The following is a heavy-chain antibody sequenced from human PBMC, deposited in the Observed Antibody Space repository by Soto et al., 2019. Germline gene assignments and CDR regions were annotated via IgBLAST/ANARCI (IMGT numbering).Heavy chain of an antibody. CDR1: GYTFTSYA. J-gene: IGHJ3*02. V-gene: IGHV1-3*01. CDR3: ARDHYYDYIWGSYRDDAFDI. D-gene: IGHD3-16*02. Sequence: QVQLVQSGAEVKKPGASVKVSCKASGYTFTSYAMHWVRQAPGQRLERMGWINAGNGNTKYSQKFQGRVTITRDTSASTAYMELSSLRSEDTAVYYCARDHYYDYIWGSYRDDAFDIWGQGTMVTVSS. CDR2: INAGNGNT.